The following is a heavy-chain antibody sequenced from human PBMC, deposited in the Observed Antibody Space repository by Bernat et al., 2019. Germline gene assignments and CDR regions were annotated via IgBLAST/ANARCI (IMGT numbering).Heavy chain of an antibody. CDR3: ARESSDVDTAMAPLLDSMGFDP. CDR2: IWYDGSKK. CDR1: GFTSSSYG. V-gene: IGHV3-33*01. Sequence: QVQLVESGGGVLRLGRSLRLSCAAAGFTSSSYGLHWVRQAPGKGLEWVAVIWYDGSKKYYADSVKGRLTISRDNSKNTLYLQMNSLRAEDTAVYYCARESSDVDTAMAPLLDSMGFDPWGQGTLVTVSS. D-gene: IGHD5-18*01. J-gene: IGHJ5*02.